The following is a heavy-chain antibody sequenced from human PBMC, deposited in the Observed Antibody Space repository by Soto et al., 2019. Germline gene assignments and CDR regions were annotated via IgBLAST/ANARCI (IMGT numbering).Heavy chain of an antibody. J-gene: IGHJ4*02. Sequence: SETLSLTCAVYGGSFSGYYWSWIRQPPGTGLEWIGEINHSGSTNYNPSLKSRVTISVDTSKNQFSLKLTSVTAADTAVYYCARDKIIGLFEYWGQGTLVTVSS. CDR3: ARDKIIGLFEY. CDR2: INHSGST. CDR1: GGSFSGYY. D-gene: IGHD2-15*01. V-gene: IGHV4-34*01.